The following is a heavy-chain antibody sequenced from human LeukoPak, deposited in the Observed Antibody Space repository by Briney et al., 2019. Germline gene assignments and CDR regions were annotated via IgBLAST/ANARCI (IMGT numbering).Heavy chain of an antibody. Sequence: GGSLRLSCAASGFTFSSYAMSWVRQAPGKGLEWVSAISGSGGSTYYADSVKGRFTISRDNSKNTPYLQMNSLRAEDTAVYYCAKQVQRYYYDSSGWFDPWGQGTLVTVSS. CDR1: GFTFSSYA. D-gene: IGHD3-22*01. V-gene: IGHV3-23*01. CDR2: ISGSGGST. CDR3: AKQVQRYYYDSSGWFDP. J-gene: IGHJ5*02.